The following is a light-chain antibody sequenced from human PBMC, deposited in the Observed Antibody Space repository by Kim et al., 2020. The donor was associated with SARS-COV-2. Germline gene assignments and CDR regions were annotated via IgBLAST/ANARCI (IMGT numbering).Light chain of an antibody. CDR3: CSYADTYTWV. Sequence: QSALTQPRSVSGSPGQSVTISCTGTSSDVGAYDYVSWYQKHPGEAPKLIIYDVSKRPSGVPDRFSGSKSGNTASLTISGLQAEDEADYLCCSYADTYTWVFGGGTQLTVL. CDR2: DVS. J-gene: IGLJ3*02. CDR1: SSDVGAYDY. V-gene: IGLV2-11*01.